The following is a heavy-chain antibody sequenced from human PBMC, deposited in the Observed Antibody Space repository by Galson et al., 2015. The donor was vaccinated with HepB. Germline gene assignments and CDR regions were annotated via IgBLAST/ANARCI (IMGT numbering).Heavy chain of an antibody. CDR3: ARPQTPVTTTPSGYGLDV. CDR1: GFTFSADW. CDR2: IEQEGSEK. J-gene: IGHJ6*02. Sequence: SLRLSCAASGFTFSADWMSWVRQAPGKGLEWVANIEQEGSEKHYVDSVEGRFTISRDNAKNSLYLQMSSLRAEDTAVYYCARPQTPVTTTPSGYGLDVWGQGTTVTVSS. V-gene: IGHV3-7*03. D-gene: IGHD4-17*01.